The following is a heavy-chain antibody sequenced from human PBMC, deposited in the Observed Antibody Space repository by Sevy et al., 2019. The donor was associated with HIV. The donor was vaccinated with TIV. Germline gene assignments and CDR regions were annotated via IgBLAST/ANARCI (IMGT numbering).Heavy chain of an antibody. CDR3: ARQGGSCKSGPCYTFFDF. CDR1: GGSINRSSYY. Sequence: ASETLSLTCTVSGGSINRSSYYWGWIRQPPGKGLEWIASIHSGGNAYYNPSLKSPVTVSVDTSKNQVSLKRTSVTAADTAVYYCARQGGSCKSGPCYTFFDFWGQGTLVTVSS. J-gene: IGHJ4*02. V-gene: IGHV4-39*01. D-gene: IGHD2-8*02. CDR2: IHSGGNA.